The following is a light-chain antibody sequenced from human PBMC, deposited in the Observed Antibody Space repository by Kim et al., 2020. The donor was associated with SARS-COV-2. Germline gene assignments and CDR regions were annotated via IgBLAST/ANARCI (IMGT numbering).Light chain of an antibody. CDR2: AAS. V-gene: IGKV1-27*01. J-gene: IGKJ1*01. CDR3: QKYNSAPWT. CDR1: QDIANS. Sequence: ASVGVRVTIPCRASQDIANSLAWYQQKPGKVPKVLIYAASTLQSGVPSRFSGSGSGTEFTLTIGSLQTEDVATYYCQKYNSAPWTFGPGTKVEIK.